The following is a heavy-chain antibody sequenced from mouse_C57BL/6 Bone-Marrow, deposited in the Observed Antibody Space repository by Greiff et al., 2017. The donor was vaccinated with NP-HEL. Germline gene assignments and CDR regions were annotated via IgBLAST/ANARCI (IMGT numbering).Heavy chain of an antibody. CDR3: ARGENDCHFDY. CDR2: IYPRSGNT. CDR1: GYTFTSYG. D-gene: IGHD2-4*01. J-gene: IGHJ2*01. Sequence: QVQLKESGAELARPGASVKLSCKASGYTFTSYGISWVKQRTGQGLEWIGEIYPRSGNTYYNEKFKGKATLTADKSSSTAYMELRSLTSEDSAVYFCARGENDCHFDYWGQGTTLTVSS. V-gene: IGHV1-81*01.